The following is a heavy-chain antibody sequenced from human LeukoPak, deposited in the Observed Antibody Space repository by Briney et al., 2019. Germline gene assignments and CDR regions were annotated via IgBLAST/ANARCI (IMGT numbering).Heavy chain of an antibody. CDR1: GFTFSSYW. CDR3: ARDEVESGWFSWGYYYYMDV. J-gene: IGHJ6*03. V-gene: IGHV3-7*01. D-gene: IGHD6-19*01. CDR2: IKQDGSEK. Sequence: PGGSLRLSCAASGFTFSSYWMSWVRQAPGKGLEWEANIKQDGSEKYYVDSVKGRFTISRDNAKNSLYLQMNSLRAEDTAVYYCARDEVESGWFSWGYYYYMDVWGKGTTVTVSS.